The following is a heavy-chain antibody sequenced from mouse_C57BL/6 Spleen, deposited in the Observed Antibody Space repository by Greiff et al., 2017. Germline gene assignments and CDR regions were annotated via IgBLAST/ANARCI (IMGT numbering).Heavy chain of an antibody. Sequence: QVQLQQPGAELVKPGASVKLSCKASGYTFTSYWMHWVKQRPGRGLEWIGRIDPNRGGTKYNEKFKSKATLTVDKPSSTAYMQLSSLTSEDSAVYYCARWSLNWDEGYFDVWGTGTTVTVSS. CDR2: IDPNRGGT. CDR1: GYTFTSYW. J-gene: IGHJ1*03. CDR3: ARWSLNWDEGYFDV. V-gene: IGHV1-72*01. D-gene: IGHD4-1*01.